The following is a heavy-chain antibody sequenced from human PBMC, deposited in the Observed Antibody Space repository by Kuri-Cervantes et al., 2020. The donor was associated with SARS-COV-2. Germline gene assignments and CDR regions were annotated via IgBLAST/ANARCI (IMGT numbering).Heavy chain of an antibody. D-gene: IGHD6-6*01. V-gene: IGHV1-2*02. J-gene: IGHJ4*02. CDR1: GYTFTGYY. CDR3: AVEYSSSSGHQGDDY. CDR2: INPNSGGT. Sequence: ASVKVSCKASGYTFTGYYMHWVRQAPGQGLEWMGWINPNSGGTNYAQKFQGRVTMTRDTSISTAYTELSGLRSDDTAVYYCAVEYSSSSGHQGDDYWGQGTLVTVSS.